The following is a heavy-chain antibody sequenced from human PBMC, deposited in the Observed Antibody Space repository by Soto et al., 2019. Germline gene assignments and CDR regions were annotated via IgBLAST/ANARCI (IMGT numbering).Heavy chain of an antibody. CDR2: IYYSGSP. CDR3: ATLPHYGHHNAGF. D-gene: IGHD4-17*01. CDR1: GDSISSSKYY. V-gene: IGHV4-39*02. J-gene: IGHJ4*01. Sequence: SETLSLTCTFSGDSISSSKYYWGWIRQPPGKGLEWIGSIYYSGSPYYNSSLKSRVTISVDTSKNHFSLKLTSMTAADTAVYYCATLPHYGHHNAGFWGHGILVTVSS.